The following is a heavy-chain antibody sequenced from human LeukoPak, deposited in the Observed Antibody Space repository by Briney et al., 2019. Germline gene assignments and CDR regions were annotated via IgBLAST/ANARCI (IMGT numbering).Heavy chain of an antibody. CDR3: ARGYSSYYYYMDV. CDR2: IYYSGST. V-gene: IGHV4-61*05. CDR1: GGSISSSRYY. Sequence: PSETLSLTCTVSGGSISSSRYYWGWIRQPPGKGLEWIGYIYYSGSTNYNPSLKSRVTISVDTSKNQFSLKLSSVTAADTAVYYCARGYSSYYYYMDVWGKGTTVTVSS. J-gene: IGHJ6*03. D-gene: IGHD5-18*01.